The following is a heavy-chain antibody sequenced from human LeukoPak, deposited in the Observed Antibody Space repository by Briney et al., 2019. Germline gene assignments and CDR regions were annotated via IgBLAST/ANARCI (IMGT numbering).Heavy chain of an antibody. V-gene: IGHV3-43*01. CDR1: GFTFSSYE. J-gene: IGHJ4*02. CDR2: ISWDGGTT. Sequence: GGSLRLSCAASGFTFSSYEMNWVRQAPGKGLEWVSLISWDGGTTYYADSLKGRFTISRDNSKNSLYLQMNSLSTEDTALYYCAKELKSAMMLAPYAFDYWGQGTLVTVSS. D-gene: IGHD3-22*01. CDR3: AKELKSAMMLAPYAFDY.